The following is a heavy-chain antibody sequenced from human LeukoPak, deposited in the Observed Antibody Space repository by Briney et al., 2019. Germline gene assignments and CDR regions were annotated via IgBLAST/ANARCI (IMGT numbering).Heavy chain of an antibody. J-gene: IGHJ6*03. V-gene: IGHV4-59*01. Sequence: SETLSLTCTVSGGSISSYYWSWIRQPPGKGLEWIGYIYYSGGTNYNPSLKSRVTISVDTSKNQFSLKLSSVTAADTAVYYCARELKRSYYYYMDVWGKGTTVTVSS. CDR1: GGSISSYY. CDR3: ARELKRSYYYYMDV. CDR2: IYYSGGT.